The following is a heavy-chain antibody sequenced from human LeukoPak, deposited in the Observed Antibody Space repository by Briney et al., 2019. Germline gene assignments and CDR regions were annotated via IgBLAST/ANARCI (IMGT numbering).Heavy chain of an antibody. CDR1: GFTFSNAW. V-gene: IGHV3-15*07. CDR3: TTDLRYYGSGSYFDY. CDR2: TKGKTDGGTT. Sequence: GGSLRLSCAASGFTFSNAWMNWVRQAPGKGLEWVGRTKGKTDGGTTDYAAPVKGRFTISRDDSKNTLYLQMNSLKTEDTAVYYCTTDLRYYGSGSYFDYWGQGTLVTVSS. J-gene: IGHJ4*02. D-gene: IGHD3-10*01.